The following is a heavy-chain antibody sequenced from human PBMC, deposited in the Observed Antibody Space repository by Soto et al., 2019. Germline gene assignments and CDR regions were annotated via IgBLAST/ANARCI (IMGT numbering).Heavy chain of an antibody. D-gene: IGHD4-4*01. Sequence: QVQLVESGGGVVQPGRSLRLSCAASGFTFSSYGMHWVRQAPGKGLEWVAVISYDGSNKYYADSVKGRFTISRDNSKNTLYLQMNSLRAEDTAVYYCAKPTVTTFHYYYYMDVWGKGTTVTVSS. V-gene: IGHV3-30*18. J-gene: IGHJ6*03. CDR2: ISYDGSNK. CDR3: AKPTVTTFHYYYYMDV. CDR1: GFTFSSYG.